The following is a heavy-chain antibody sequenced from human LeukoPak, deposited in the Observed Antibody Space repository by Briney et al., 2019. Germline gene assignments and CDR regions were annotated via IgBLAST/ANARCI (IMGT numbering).Heavy chain of an antibody. J-gene: IGHJ5*02. D-gene: IGHD1-26*01. Sequence: GGSLRLSCAASGFTFSSYGMHWVRQAPGKGLEWVAVISYDGSNKNYADSVKGRSTISRDNSKNTVDLQMNSLRIEDTAVYYCVRDVGPWFDPWGQGTLVTVSS. CDR3: VRDVGPWFDP. CDR2: ISYDGSNK. CDR1: GFTFSSYG. V-gene: IGHV3-30*03.